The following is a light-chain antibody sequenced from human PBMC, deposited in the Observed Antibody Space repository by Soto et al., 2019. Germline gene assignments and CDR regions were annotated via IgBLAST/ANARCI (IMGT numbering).Light chain of an antibody. V-gene: IGKV3-15*01. Sequence: EIVMTQSPATLSVSAGETATLFCRASQSVSGNVAWYQQKPGQAPRLLIYGASTRATGVPARFSGSGSGTEFALAICSLEPEDFAVYFCQQYNNWPLLTFGQGTKVEVK. CDR3: QQYNNWPLLT. CDR1: QSVSGN. J-gene: IGKJ1*01. CDR2: GAS.